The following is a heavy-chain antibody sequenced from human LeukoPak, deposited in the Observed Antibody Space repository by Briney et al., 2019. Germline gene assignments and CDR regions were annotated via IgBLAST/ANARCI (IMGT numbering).Heavy chain of an antibody. CDR2: IYWNDDK. Sequence: ESGPTLVKPTQTLTLTCTLSGLSLSTSGVGVGWIRQPPGKALEWLALIYWNDDKRYSPSLKGRLTITKDTSKNQVVLTMTNMDPVDTATYYRAHRQDIEVVPDAIIHSGYFDYWGQGTLVTVSS. V-gene: IGHV2-5*01. D-gene: IGHD2-2*02. J-gene: IGHJ4*02. CDR3: AHRQDIEVVPDAIIHSGYFDY. CDR1: GLSLSTSGVG.